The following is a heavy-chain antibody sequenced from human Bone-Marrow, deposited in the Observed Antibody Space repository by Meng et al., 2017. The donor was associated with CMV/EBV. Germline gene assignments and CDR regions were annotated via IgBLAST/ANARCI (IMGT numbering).Heavy chain of an antibody. CDR1: GFSLSNARMG. V-gene: IGHV2-26*01. D-gene: IGHD3-3*01. CDR3: ARSPLRFLEWLYDGYFDY. Sequence: SGPTLVKPTETLTLTCTVSGFSLSNARMGVSWIRQPPGKALEWLAHIFSNDEKSYITSLKSRLTISKDTSKSQVVLTMTNMDPVGTATYYCARSPLRFLEWLYDGYFDYWGQGTLVTVSS. CDR2: IFSNDEK. J-gene: IGHJ4*02.